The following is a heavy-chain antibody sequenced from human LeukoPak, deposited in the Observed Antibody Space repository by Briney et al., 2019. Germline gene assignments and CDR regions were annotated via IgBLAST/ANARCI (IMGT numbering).Heavy chain of an antibody. V-gene: IGHV3-15*01. CDR3: TTLVRNYDFWSGYYRDES. CDR1: GFTFSNAW. Sequence: GRSLRLSCAASGFTFSNAWMSWVRQAPGKGLEWVGRIKSKTDGGTTDYAAPVKGRFTISRDDSKNTLYLQMNSLKTEDTAVYYCTTLVRNYDFWSGYYRDESWGQGTLVTVSS. D-gene: IGHD3-3*01. J-gene: IGHJ4*02. CDR2: IKSKTDGGTT.